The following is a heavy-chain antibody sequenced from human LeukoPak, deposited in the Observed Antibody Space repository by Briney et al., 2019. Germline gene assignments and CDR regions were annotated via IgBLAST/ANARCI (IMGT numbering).Heavy chain of an antibody. Sequence: PGRSLSLSCAASGFTFSSYTMDWVRQAPGKGLEWVARISYAGSNNYYADSVKGRFTISSDNPKNTLYLQMDSLRAEDTAVYYCARAAHTTYVLRRYYYYAMDVWGQGTTVTVSS. CDR2: ISYAGSNN. CDR1: GFTFSSYT. V-gene: IGHV3-30-3*01. CDR3: ARAAHTTYVLRRYYYYAMDV. J-gene: IGHJ6*02. D-gene: IGHD1-26*01.